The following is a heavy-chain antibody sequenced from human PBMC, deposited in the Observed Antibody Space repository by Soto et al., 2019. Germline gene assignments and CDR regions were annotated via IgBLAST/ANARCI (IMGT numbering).Heavy chain of an antibody. J-gene: IGHJ3*02. V-gene: IGHV3-30-3*01. CDR3: ARGESGCWTDAFDI. Sequence: QVQLVESGGGVVQPGRSLRLSCAASGFTFSSYAMHWVRQAPGKGLEWVAVISYDGSNKYYADSVKGRFTISRDNSKNTLYLQMISLRAEVTAVYSCARGESGCWTDAFDIWGQGTMVTVSS. D-gene: IGHD6-19*01. CDR2: ISYDGSNK. CDR1: GFTFSSYA.